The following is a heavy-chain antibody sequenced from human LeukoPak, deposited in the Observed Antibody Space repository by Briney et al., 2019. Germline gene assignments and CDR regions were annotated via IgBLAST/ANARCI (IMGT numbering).Heavy chain of an antibody. D-gene: IGHD4-23*01. V-gene: IGHV3-30*02. CDR1: GFTFSSYD. CDR2: IRYDGSNK. Sequence: PGGSLRLSCAASGFTFSSYDIHWVRQAPGKGLEWVAFIRYDGSNKYYADSVKGRFTISRDNAKNSLYLQMTSLRAEDTAVYYCARTGITVAPPFDYWGQGTLVTVSS. J-gene: IGHJ4*02. CDR3: ARTGITVAPPFDY.